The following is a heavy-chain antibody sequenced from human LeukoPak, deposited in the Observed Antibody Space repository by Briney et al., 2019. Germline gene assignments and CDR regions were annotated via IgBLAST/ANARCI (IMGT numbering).Heavy chain of an antibody. V-gene: IGHV4-34*01. CDR2: INQSGGT. CDR1: GGSFSGYC. J-gene: IGHJ6*02. D-gene: IGHD6-6*01. CDR3: ARDRPLRGMDV. Sequence: SETLSLTCAVYGGSFSGYCWSWIRQPPGKGLEWIGEINQSGGTNYNPSLKSRVTISVDTSKNQFSLKLNSVTAADTAVYYCARDRPLRGMDVWGQGTTVTVSS.